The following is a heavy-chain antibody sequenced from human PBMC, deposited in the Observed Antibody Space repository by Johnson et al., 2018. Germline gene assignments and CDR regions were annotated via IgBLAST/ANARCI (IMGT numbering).Heavy chain of an antibody. D-gene: IGHD3-10*01. CDR2: ISYDGSNK. J-gene: IGHJ6*02. V-gene: IGHV3-30*03. CDR1: GFTFSSYG. CDR3: ARDIVVTMVRGVIIQEGDYYYGMDV. Sequence: VQLVESGGGVVQPGRSLRLSCAASGFTFSSYGMHWVRQAPGKGLEWVAVISYDGSNKYYADSVKGRFTISRDNSKNTLYLQMNSLRAEDTAVDYCARDIVVTMVRGVIIQEGDYYYGMDVWGQGTTVTVSS.